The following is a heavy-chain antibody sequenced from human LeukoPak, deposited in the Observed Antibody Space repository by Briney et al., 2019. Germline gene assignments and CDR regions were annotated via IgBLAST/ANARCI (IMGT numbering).Heavy chain of an antibody. CDR3: TTAPYGDFDY. CDR2: IKSKTDGGTT. D-gene: IGHD4-17*01. Sequence: GGSLRLSCAASGFTFSNAWMSWVRPAPGKGREWVGRIKSKTDGGTTDYAAPVKGRFTISRDDLKNTLYLQMNSLKTEYTAVNYCTTAPYGDFDYWGQGTLVTVSS. V-gene: IGHV3-15*01. CDR1: GFTFSNAW. J-gene: IGHJ4*02.